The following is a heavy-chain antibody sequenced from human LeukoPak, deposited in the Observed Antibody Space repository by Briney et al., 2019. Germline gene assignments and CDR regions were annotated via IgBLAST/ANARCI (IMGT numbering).Heavy chain of an antibody. CDR1: GFTFSSYG. J-gene: IGHJ5*02. CDR3: ARLNTYYYDSGSYWFDP. CDR2: INWNGDST. D-gene: IGHD3-10*01. Sequence: GGSLRLSCAASGFTFSSYGMSWVRQAPGKGLEWVSGINWNGDSTGYADSVKGRFTISRDNAKNSLYLQMNSLRAEDTALYYCARLNTYYYDSGSYWFDPWGQGTLVTVSS. V-gene: IGHV3-20*04.